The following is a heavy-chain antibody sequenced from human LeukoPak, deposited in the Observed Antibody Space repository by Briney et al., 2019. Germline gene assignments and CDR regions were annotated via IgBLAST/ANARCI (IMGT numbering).Heavy chain of an antibody. Sequence: KTGGSLRLSCAASGFTFSDYYMSWIRQAPGKGLEWISYISGSGSTIYYADSVKGRFTISRDNAKNSLSPQMNSLRAEDTAVYYCARPLMYYYGSETYFWFDPWGQGTLVTVSS. CDR2: ISGSGSTI. J-gene: IGHJ5*02. D-gene: IGHD3-10*01. V-gene: IGHV3-11*04. CDR1: GFTFSDYY. CDR3: ARPLMYYYGSETYFWFDP.